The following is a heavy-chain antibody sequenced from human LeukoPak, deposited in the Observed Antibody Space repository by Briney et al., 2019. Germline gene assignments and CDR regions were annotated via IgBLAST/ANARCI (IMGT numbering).Heavy chain of an antibody. V-gene: IGHV3-30*03. Sequence: PGGSLRLSCAASGFTFSSYGMHWVRQAPGKGLEWVAVISYDGSNKYYADSVKGRFTISRDNAKNSLYLQMNSLRAEDTAVYYCASSNGFSGSYNFDYWGQGTLVTVSS. D-gene: IGHD1-26*01. CDR1: GFTFSSYG. J-gene: IGHJ4*02. CDR3: ASSNGFSGSYNFDY. CDR2: ISYDGSNK.